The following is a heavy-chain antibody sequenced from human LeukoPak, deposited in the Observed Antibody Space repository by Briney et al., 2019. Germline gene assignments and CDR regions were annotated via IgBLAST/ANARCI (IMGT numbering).Heavy chain of an antibody. J-gene: IGHJ6*04. CDR2: ISYDGSNT. D-gene: IGHD5-12*01. CDR3: ARAERGGYSGYDYGMDL. Sequence: RRSLRLSCAASGFTFSSYAMHWVRQAPGKGLEWVAAISYDGSNTYYADSVKGRFTISRDNSKNTLYLQMNSLRAEDTAVYYCARAERGGYSGYDYGMDLWGKGTTVSVSS. CDR1: GFTFSSYA. V-gene: IGHV3-30*04.